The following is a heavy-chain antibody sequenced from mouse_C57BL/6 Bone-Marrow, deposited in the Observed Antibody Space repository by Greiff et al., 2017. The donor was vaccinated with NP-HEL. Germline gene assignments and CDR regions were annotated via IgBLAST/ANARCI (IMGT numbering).Heavy chain of an antibody. CDR3: ARDRPPVVALDY. CDR2: ISDGGSYT. D-gene: IGHD1-1*01. Sequence: EVQLVESGGGLVKPGGSLKLSCAASGFTFSSYAMSWVRQTPEKRLEWVATISDGGSYTYYPDNVKGRFTISRDNAKNNLYLQMSHLKSEDTAMYYCARDRPPVVALDYWGQGTTLTVSS. CDR1: GFTFSSYA. V-gene: IGHV5-4*01. J-gene: IGHJ2*01.